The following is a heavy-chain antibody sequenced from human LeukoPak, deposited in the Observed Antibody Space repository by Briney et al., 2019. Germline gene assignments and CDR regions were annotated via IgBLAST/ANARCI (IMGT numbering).Heavy chain of an antibody. CDR2: IKPDSGFT. V-gene: IGHV1-2*02. D-gene: IGHD2/OR15-2a*01. CDR1: GYAFTVRY. CDR3: STEDKYCKTTTCDDY. Sequence: ASVKVSCKASGYAFTVRYMHWVRQDPGQGLEWMGFIKPDSGFTNYAEKFQDRVTMSRDTSITTVYMELSSLGSGDTALYYCSTEDKYCKTTTCDDYWGQGTLVTVSS. J-gene: IGHJ4*02.